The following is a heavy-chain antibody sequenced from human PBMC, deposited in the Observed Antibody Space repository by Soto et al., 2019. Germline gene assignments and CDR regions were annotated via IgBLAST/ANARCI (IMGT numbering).Heavy chain of an antibody. V-gene: IGHV3-30*03. CDR1: GFTFSSYG. CDR3: AREQATGYGATVDY. J-gene: IGHJ4*02. D-gene: IGHD1-26*01. Sequence: QVQLVESGGGVVQPGRSLRLSCAASGFTFSSYGMHWVRQAPGKGLEWVAVISYDGSNKYYADSVKGRFTISRDNSKNTMYLQMNSLRAEDTAVYYCAREQATGYGATVDYWGQGTLVTVSS. CDR2: ISYDGSNK.